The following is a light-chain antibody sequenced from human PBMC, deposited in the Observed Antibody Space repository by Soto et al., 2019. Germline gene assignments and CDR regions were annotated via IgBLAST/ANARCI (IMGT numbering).Light chain of an antibody. CDR1: SSNIGAGYD. CDR3: QSHDSSLSGFDV. Sequence: QSVLTQPPSVSGAPGQRVTISCTGSSSNIGAGYDVHWYQQLPGTAPKLLIYGNNNRPSGVPDRFSGSRSGTSASLAITGLQAGDEADYYCQSHDSSLSGFDVFGTGTKLTVL. CDR2: GNN. V-gene: IGLV1-40*01. J-gene: IGLJ1*01.